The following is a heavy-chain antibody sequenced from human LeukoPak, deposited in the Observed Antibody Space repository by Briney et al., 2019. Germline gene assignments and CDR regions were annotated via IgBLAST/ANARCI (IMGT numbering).Heavy chain of an antibody. D-gene: IGHD5-18*01. CDR3: ARDPPPRGYSYGYGYEDY. Sequence: SVKVSCKASGGTFSSYTISRVRQAPGQGLEWMGRIIPILGIANYAQKFQDRVTITADKSTSTAYMELSGLRSEDTAVYYCARDPPPRGYSYGYGYEDYWGQGTLVTVSS. CDR2: IIPILGIA. J-gene: IGHJ4*02. CDR1: GGTFSSYT. V-gene: IGHV1-69*04.